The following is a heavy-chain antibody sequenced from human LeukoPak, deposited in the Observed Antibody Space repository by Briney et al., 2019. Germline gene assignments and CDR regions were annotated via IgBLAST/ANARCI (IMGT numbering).Heavy chain of an antibody. V-gene: IGHV4-34*01. CDR2: INNCEST. CDR1: GGSISGYY. D-gene: IGHD3-10*01. Sequence: SETLSLTCAVYGGSISGYYWRWIRQPPGKGLEWMGEINNCESTNSNPSLKSRVTISVDTPKNQSSLKLSSVTAADTAVYYCARRLGTYYYGSGSYQRGYFDCWGQGTLVTVSS. J-gene: IGHJ4*02. CDR3: ARRLGTYYYGSGSYQRGYFDC.